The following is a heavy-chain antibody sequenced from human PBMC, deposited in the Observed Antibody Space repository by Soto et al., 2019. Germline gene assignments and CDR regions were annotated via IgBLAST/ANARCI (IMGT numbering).Heavy chain of an antibody. CDR1: GFTFSDYY. CDR2: ISSSGSTI. J-gene: IGHJ4*02. CDR3: ARGGSYGKPWAYSSSWYSDY. D-gene: IGHD6-13*01. Sequence: PGGSLRLSCAASGFTFSDYYMSWIRQAPGKGLEWVSYISSSGSTIYYADSVKGRFTISRDNAKNSLYLQMNSLRAEDTAVYYCARGGSYGKPWAYSSSWYSDYWGQGTLVTVSS. V-gene: IGHV3-11*01.